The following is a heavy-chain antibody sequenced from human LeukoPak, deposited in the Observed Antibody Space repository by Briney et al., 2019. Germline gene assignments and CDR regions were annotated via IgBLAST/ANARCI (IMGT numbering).Heavy chain of an antibody. CDR3: ARYCSGGSCYPNDDAFDI. D-gene: IGHD2-15*01. CDR2: IIPIFGTA. Sequence: ASVKVSCKASGGTFSSYAISWVRQAPEQGLEWMGGIIPIFGTANYAQKFQGRVTITADESTSTAYMELSSLRSEDTAVYYCARYCSGGSCYPNDDAFDIWGQGTMVTVSS. CDR1: GGTFSSYA. J-gene: IGHJ3*02. V-gene: IGHV1-69*13.